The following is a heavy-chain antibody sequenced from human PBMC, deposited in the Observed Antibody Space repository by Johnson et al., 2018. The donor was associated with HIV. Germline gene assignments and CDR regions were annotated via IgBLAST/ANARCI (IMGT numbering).Heavy chain of an antibody. CDR1: GFSFDDYG. D-gene: IGHD5-18*01. CDR2: ITWNGGST. Sequence: VQLVESGGGVVRPGGSLRLSCAASGFSFDDYGMSWVRQAPGKGLAWVAGITWNGGSTGYADSVRGRFTISRDNTNNFLYLQMNSLRVEDTALYYWTGEYSYGDDAFDIWGQGTTVTVSS. CDR3: TGEYSYGDDAFDI. J-gene: IGHJ3*02. V-gene: IGHV3-20*04.